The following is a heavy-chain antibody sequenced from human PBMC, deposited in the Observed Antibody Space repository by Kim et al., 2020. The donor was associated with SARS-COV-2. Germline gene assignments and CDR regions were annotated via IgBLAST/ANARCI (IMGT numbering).Heavy chain of an antibody. Sequence: HIYHADSVKGRFTSSRDNAKNSLYLQMNSLRAEDTAVYYCAREAEESFDYWGQGTLVTVSS. CDR2: HI. CDR3: AREAEESFDY. J-gene: IGHJ4*02. V-gene: IGHV3-21*01.